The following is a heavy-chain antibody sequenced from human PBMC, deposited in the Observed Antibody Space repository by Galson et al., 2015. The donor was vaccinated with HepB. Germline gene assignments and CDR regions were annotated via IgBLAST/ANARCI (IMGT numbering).Heavy chain of an antibody. V-gene: IGHV3-15*01. D-gene: IGHD3-9*01. CDR3: TTSYYDILTGL. Sequence: SLRLSCAASGFTFSNAWMSWVRQAPGKGLEWVGRIKSKTDGGTTDYAAPVKGRFTISRDDSKNTLYLQMNSLKTEDTAVYYCTTSYYDILTGLWGQGTLVTVSS. CDR2: IKSKTDGGTT. J-gene: IGHJ4*02. CDR1: GFTFSNAW.